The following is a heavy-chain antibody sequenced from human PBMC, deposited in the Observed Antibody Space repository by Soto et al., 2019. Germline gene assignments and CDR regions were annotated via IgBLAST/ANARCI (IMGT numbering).Heavy chain of an antibody. J-gene: IGHJ6*02. CDR2: IYYSGST. V-gene: IGHV4-31*03. D-gene: IGHD3-10*01. CDR3: AIVRLWFGDFPRFPQGQYYYGLDV. CDR1: GGSISSVGYY. Sequence: PSETLSLTCTVSGGSISSVGYYWSWIRQHPGKGLEWIGYIYYSGSTYYNPSLMSRVTISVDTSKNQFSLKLSSVTAADTAVYYCAIVRLWFGDFPRFPQGQYYYGLDVWGQGTTVTVSS.